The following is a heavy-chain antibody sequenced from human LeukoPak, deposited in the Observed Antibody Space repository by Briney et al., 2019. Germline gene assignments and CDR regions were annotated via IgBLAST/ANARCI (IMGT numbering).Heavy chain of an antibody. CDR2: ISAYNGNT. D-gene: IGHD6-6*01. Sequence: GASVKVSCKASGYTFTSYGTSWVRQAPGQGLEWMGWISAYNGNTNYAQKLQGRVTMTTDTSTSTAYMELRSLRSDDMAVYYCARAEDLEQLDGWFDPWSQGTLVTVSS. CDR1: GYTFTSYG. CDR3: ARAEDLEQLDGWFDP. V-gene: IGHV1-18*03. J-gene: IGHJ5*02.